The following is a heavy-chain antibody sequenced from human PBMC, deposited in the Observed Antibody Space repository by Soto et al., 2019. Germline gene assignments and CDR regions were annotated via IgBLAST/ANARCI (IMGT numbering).Heavy chain of an antibody. CDR1: GFTFSSYA. Sequence: QPGGSLRLSCAASGFTFSSYAMSWVRQAPGKGLEWVSAISGSGGSTYYVDSVKGRFTISRDNSKNTLYLQMNSLRAEDTAVYYCAKDSPRYSSGWYYFDYWGQGTLVTVSS. V-gene: IGHV3-23*01. D-gene: IGHD6-19*01. J-gene: IGHJ4*02. CDR2: ISGSGGST. CDR3: AKDSPRYSSGWYYFDY.